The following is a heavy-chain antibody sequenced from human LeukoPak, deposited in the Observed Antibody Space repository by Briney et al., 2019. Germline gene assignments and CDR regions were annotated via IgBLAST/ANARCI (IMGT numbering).Heavy chain of an antibody. CDR2: IIPIFGTA. CDR3: ARFQNYDFWSGYPTDY. V-gene: IGHV1-69*13. J-gene: IGHJ4*02. Sequence: SVKVSCKASGGTFSSYAISWVRQAPGQGLEWVGGIIPIFGTANYAQKFQGRVTITAEESTSTAYMELSSLRSEDTAVYYCARFQNYDFWSGYPTDYWGQGTLVTVSS. CDR1: GGTFSSYA. D-gene: IGHD3-3*01.